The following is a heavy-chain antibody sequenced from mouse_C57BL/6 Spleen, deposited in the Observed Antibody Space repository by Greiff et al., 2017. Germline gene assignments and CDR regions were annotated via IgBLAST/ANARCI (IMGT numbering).Heavy chain of an antibody. J-gene: IGHJ2*01. CDR3: ARSPSGSSPDY. CDR2: LDPSDSYT. CDR1: GYTFTSYW. Sequence: QVQLQQPGAELVMPGASVKLSCKASGYTFTSYWMHWVKQRPGQGLEWIGELDPSDSYTNYNQKFKGKSTLTVDKSSSTAYMQLSSLTSEDSAVYYCARSPSGSSPDYWGQGTTLTVSS. D-gene: IGHD1-1*01. V-gene: IGHV1-69*01.